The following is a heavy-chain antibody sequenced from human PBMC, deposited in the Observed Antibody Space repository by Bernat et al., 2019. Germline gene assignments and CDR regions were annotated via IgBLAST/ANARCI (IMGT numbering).Heavy chain of an antibody. V-gene: IGHV3-23*04. CDR1: GFTFSSYA. Sequence: EVQLVESGGGLVQPGGSLRLSCAASGFTFSSYAMSWVRQAPGKVLEWVSAISGSGGSTYYADTVKGRFTISRDNSKNALYLQMNSLRAEDTAVYYCAKVSRPVGATTRGWFDPWGQGTLVTVSS. J-gene: IGHJ5*02. CDR3: AKVSRPVGATTRGWFDP. D-gene: IGHD1-26*01. CDR2: ISGSGGST.